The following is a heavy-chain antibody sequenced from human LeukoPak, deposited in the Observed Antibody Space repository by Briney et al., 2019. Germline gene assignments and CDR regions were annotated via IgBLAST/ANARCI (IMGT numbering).Heavy chain of an antibody. V-gene: IGHV3-11*01. CDR1: GFTFSDYY. D-gene: IGHD3-10*01. J-gene: IGHJ4*02. CDR2: ISSSGSTI. Sequence: GGSLRLSCAASGFTFSDYYMTWIRQAPGKGLEWVSHISSSGSTIYYADSVKGRFTISRDNAKNSLYLQMNSLRAEDTAVCYCARARPVYYGGECGYWGQGTLVTVSS. CDR3: ARARPVYYGGECGY.